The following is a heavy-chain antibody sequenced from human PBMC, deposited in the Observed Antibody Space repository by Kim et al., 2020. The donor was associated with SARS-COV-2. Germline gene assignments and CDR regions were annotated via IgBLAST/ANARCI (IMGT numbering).Heavy chain of an antibody. V-gene: IGHV4-59*01. D-gene: IGHD3-22*01. CDR1: VGSISSYY. Sequence: SETLSLTCTASVGSISSYYWSWIRQPPGKGLEWIGYIYYSGSTNYNPSLKSRVTISVDTSNNQFSLKLSSVTAADTAVYYFARYPPYYYDSSGYPISLYYFDYWGQGTLVTVSS. CDR3: ARYPPYYYDSSGYPISLYYFDY. J-gene: IGHJ4*01. CDR2: IYYSGST.